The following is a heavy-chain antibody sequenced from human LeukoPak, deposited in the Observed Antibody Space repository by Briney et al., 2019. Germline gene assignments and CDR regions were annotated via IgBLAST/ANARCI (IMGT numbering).Heavy chain of an antibody. CDR3: EGYRSSGWRPPLFV. CDR2: INYSGST. CDR1: GGSFSGYY. V-gene: IGHV4-34*01. Sequence: SETLSLTCAVYGGSFSGYYWSWIRQPPGKGLEWVGEINYSGSTNYNPSLKSRVTISVDTSKNQFSLKLSSVTAADTAVYYCEGYRSSGWRPPLFVWGKGTTVTVSS. D-gene: IGHD6-19*01. J-gene: IGHJ6*04.